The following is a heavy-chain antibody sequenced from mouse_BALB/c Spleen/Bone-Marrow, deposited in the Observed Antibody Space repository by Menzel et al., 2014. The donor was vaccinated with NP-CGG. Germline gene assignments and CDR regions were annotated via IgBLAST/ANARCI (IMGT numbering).Heavy chain of an antibody. CDR2: IYPGDGDT. J-gene: IGHJ2*01. V-gene: IGHV1-80*01. CDR1: GYAFSNYW. Sequence: VQLQQSGADLVRPGSSVKISCKASGYAFSNYWMNWVKQRPGQGLEWIGQIYPGDGDTNYNGKFKGKATQTADKSSSTAFMQLSSLTSEDSAVYFCARCDGYSYYFDYWGQGTTRTVSS. D-gene: IGHD2-3*01. CDR3: ARCDGYSYYFDY.